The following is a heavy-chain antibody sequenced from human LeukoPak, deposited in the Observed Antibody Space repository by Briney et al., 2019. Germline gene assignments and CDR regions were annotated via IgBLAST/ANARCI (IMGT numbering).Heavy chain of an antibody. CDR3: ARGGFRGWGYCSSTSRRPTSLNNNWFDP. CDR2: INHSGST. J-gene: IGHJ5*02. V-gene: IGHV4-34*01. CDR1: GGFFSVYY. Sequence: SETLSLMCAVYGGFFSVYYWSWIRHPPGKGLEWTREINHSGSTKYYPLLKSRVPISVDTSKNQSFLKLTSVTAGAPAVFSRARGGFRGWGYCSSTSRRPTSLNNNWFDPWGQGTLVTVSS. D-gene: IGHD2-2*01.